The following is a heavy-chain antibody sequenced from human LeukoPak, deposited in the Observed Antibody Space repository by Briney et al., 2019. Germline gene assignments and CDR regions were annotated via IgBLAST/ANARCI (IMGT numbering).Heavy chain of an antibody. Sequence: GGSLRLSCAASGFTFSSFETNWVRQAPGKGLEWLSYISGSSSTIYYADSVKGRFTISRDNAKNSLYLQMNSLRAEDTAIYYCATHLYGGDYWGQGTLVTVSS. J-gene: IGHJ4*02. CDR1: GFTFSSFE. CDR2: ISGSSSTI. D-gene: IGHD4-17*01. CDR3: ATHLYGGDY. V-gene: IGHV3-48*03.